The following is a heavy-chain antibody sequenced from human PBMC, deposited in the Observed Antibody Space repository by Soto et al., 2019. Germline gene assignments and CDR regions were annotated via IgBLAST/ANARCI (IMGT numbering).Heavy chain of an antibody. D-gene: IGHD6-25*01. CDR3: ARGGRHSDYYYYYGMDV. Sequence: GSVKVSCKAFGYTFTIYYIHWVRQAPGQGLEWMGVINTSGGSPTYAQKFQDRVTMTRDTSTSTVYMELSSLRSEDTAVYYCARGGRHSDYYYYYGMDVWGQGTTVTVSS. CDR1: GYTFTIYY. CDR2: INTSGGSP. V-gene: IGHV1-46*01. J-gene: IGHJ6*02.